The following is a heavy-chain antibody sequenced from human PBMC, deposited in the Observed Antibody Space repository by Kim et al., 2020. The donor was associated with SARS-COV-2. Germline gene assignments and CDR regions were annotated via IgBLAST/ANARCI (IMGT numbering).Heavy chain of an antibody. CDR2: ISYDGSNK. V-gene: IGHV3-30*04. Sequence: GGSLRLSCAASGFTFSSYAMHWVRQAPGKGLEWVAVISYDGSNKYYADSVKGRFTISRDNSKNTLYLQMNSLRAEDTAVYYCARGEGYFDWLTEGYWGQGTLVTVSS. CDR1: GFTFSSYA. J-gene: IGHJ4*02. CDR3: ARGEGYFDWLTEGY. D-gene: IGHD3-9*01.